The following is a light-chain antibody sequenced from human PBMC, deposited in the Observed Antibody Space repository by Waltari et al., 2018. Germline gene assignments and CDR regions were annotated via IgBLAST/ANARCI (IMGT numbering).Light chain of an antibody. Sequence: QSVLTQPPSVSGAPGQRVTISCTGSSSNIGAGYDVPWYQQLPGTAPKLLIYGNSNRPSCVPDRFSCSKSGTSASLAITGLQAEDEADYYCQAYDSSLSGVVFGGGTKLTVL. CDR1: SSNIGAGYD. CDR2: GNS. V-gene: IGLV1-40*01. J-gene: IGLJ2*01. CDR3: QAYDSSLSGVV.